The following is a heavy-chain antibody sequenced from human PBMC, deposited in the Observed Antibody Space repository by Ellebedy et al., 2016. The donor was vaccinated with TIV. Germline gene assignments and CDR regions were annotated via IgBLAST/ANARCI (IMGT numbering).Heavy chain of an antibody. Sequence: HTGGSLRLXXAASGFTFSSYWMHWVRKAPGEGLVWVSRVNSDGSSTRYADSVEGRFTISRDNAKNTLFLQMNSLRAEDTALYYCARDGPLFGDYPDYWGQGTLVTVSS. J-gene: IGHJ4*02. V-gene: IGHV3-74*01. CDR3: ARDGPLFGDYPDY. CDR2: VNSDGSST. CDR1: GFTFSSYW. D-gene: IGHD4-17*01.